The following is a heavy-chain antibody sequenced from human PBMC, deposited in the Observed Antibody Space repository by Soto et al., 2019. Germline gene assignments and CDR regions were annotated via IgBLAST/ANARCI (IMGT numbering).Heavy chain of an antibody. CDR1: GFTFSSYA. V-gene: IGHV3-23*01. CDR2: ISGSGGST. D-gene: IGHD3-3*01. J-gene: IGHJ6*02. CDR3: AKPLFWSGYYTTSHYYGMDV. Sequence: PGGSLRLSCAASGFTFSSYAMSWVRQAPGKGLEWVSAISGSGGSTYYADSVKGRFTISRDNSKNTLYLQMNSLRAEDTAVYYCAKPLFWSGYYTTSHYYGMDVWGQGTTVTVSS.